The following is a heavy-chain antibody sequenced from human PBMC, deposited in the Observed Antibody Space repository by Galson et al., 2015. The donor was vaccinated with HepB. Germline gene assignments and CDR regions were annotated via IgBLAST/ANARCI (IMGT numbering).Heavy chain of an antibody. Sequence: SLRLSCAASGITLSSYDMSRVRQAPGKGLEWVSAISASGDGTTYADSVKGRFTVSRDISKNTLYLQMNSLRAEDTAVYYCAKALNYWYFDLWGRGTLVTVSS. CDR2: ISASGDGT. V-gene: IGHV3-23*01. CDR1: GITLSSYD. CDR3: AKALNYWYFDL. J-gene: IGHJ2*01.